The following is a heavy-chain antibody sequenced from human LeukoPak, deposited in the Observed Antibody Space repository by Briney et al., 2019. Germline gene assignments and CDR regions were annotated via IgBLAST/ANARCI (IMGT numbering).Heavy chain of an antibody. CDR2: IIPILGIA. V-gene: IGHV1-69*04. CDR1: GGTFSSYA. Sequence: SVNVSRKASGGTFSSYAISWVRQATGQGLEWMGRIIPILGIANCAQKFQGRVTITADKSTSTAYMELSSLRSEDTAVYYCARDRIVATHGHGMDVWGQGTTVTVSS. CDR3: ARDRIVATHGHGMDV. J-gene: IGHJ6*02. D-gene: IGHD5-12*01.